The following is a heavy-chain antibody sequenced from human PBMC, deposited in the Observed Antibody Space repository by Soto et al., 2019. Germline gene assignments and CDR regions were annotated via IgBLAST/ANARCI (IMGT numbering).Heavy chain of an antibody. D-gene: IGHD2-15*01. CDR2: MNPNSGNT. J-gene: IGHJ3*02. Sequence: ASVKVSCKASGYTFTSYDINWVRQATGQGLEWMGWMNPNSGNTGYAQKFKGRVTMTRNTSISTAYMELSSLRSEDTAVYYFAIGFCSGGSCQRGAFDIRGQGTMVTVSS. CDR1: GYTFTSYD. V-gene: IGHV1-8*01. CDR3: AIGFCSGGSCQRGAFDI.